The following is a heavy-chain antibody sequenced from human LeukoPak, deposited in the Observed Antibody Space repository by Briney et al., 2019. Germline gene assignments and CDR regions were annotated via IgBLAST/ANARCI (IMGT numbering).Heavy chain of an antibody. D-gene: IGHD3-16*01. J-gene: IGHJ6*02. CDR1: GFTFNDYV. CDR3: AKSVEATAVWGSYYYGMDV. V-gene: IGHV3-23*01. CDR2: ISGSGGST. Sequence: GGSLRLSCAASGFTFNDYVMSWVRQAPGKGLEWVSGISGSGGSTHYADTVKGRFTISRDNSKNTLYLQMNSLRAEDTAVYYCAKSVEATAVWGSYYYGMDVWGQGTTVTVSS.